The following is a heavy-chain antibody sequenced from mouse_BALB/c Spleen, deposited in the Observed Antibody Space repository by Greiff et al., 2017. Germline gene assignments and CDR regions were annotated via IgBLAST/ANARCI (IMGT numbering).Heavy chain of an antibody. CDR3: ARSVHAAFAY. CDR1: GFTFSSFG. CDR2: ISSGSSTI. V-gene: IGHV5-17*02. D-gene: IGHD1-1*01. J-gene: IGHJ3*01. Sequence: EVKVEESGGGLVQPGGSRKLSCAASGFTFSSFGMHWVRQAPEKGLEWVAYISSGSSTIYYADTVKGRFTISRDNPKNTLFLQMTSLRSEDTAMYYCARSVHAAFAYWGQGTLVTVSA.